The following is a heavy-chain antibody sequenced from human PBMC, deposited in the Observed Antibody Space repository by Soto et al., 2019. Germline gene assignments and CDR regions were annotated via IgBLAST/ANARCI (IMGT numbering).Heavy chain of an antibody. CDR3: ASLGGDSSGWYTGNYYYYYGMDV. Sequence: GESLKISCKGSGYSFTSYWISWVRQMPGKGLEWMGRIDPSDSYTNYSPSFQGHVTISADKSISTAYLQWSSLKASDTAMYYCASLGGDSSGWYTGNYYYYYGMDVWGQGTTVTVSS. D-gene: IGHD6-19*01. CDR1: GYSFTSYW. J-gene: IGHJ6*02. CDR2: IDPSDSYT. V-gene: IGHV5-10-1*01.